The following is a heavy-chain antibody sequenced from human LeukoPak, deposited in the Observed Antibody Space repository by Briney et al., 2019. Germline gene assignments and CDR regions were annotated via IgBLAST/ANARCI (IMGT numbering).Heavy chain of an antibody. Sequence: PGRSLRLSCAASGFTFDGYAMHWVRQLPGKGLEWVSGINWNSRTVDYADSVRGRFTVSRDNAKNSLYLQMNSLRAADTALYYCAKDMGFSNSFRGIDIWGQGTMVTVSS. J-gene: IGHJ3*02. CDR2: INWNSRTV. D-gene: IGHD1-26*01. CDR3: AKDMGFSNSFRGIDI. CDR1: GFTFDGYA. V-gene: IGHV3-9*01.